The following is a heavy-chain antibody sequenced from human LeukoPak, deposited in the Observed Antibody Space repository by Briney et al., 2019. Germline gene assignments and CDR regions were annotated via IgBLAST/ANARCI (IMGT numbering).Heavy chain of an antibody. CDR3: ATTWGATVIATSFDY. Sequence: GASVKVSCKVSGYTLTELSMHWVRQAPGKGLEWMGGFDPEDGETIYAQKFQGRVTMTEDTSTDTAYMELSSLRSEDTAVYYCATTWGATVIATSFDYWGQGTLVTVSS. CDR2: FDPEDGET. D-gene: IGHD4-11*01. J-gene: IGHJ4*02. V-gene: IGHV1-24*01. CDR1: GYTLTELS.